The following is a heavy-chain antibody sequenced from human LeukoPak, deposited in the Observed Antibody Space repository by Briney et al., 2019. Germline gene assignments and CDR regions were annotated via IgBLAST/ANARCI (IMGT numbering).Heavy chain of an antibody. V-gene: IGHV3-23*01. D-gene: IGHD3-9*01. CDR2: ISGSGGST. CDR1: GFTFSSYA. J-gene: IGHJ3*02. Sequence: GSLRLSCAASGFTFSSYAMSWVRQAPGKGLEWVSAISGSGGSTYYADSVKGRFTISRDNSKNTLYLQMNSLRAEDTAVYYCAKGYDILTGYPGAFDIWGQGTMVTVSS. CDR3: AKGYDILTGYPGAFDI.